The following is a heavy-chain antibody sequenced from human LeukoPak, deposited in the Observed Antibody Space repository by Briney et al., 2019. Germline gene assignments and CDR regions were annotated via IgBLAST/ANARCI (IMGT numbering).Heavy chain of an antibody. CDR2: INPNSGGT. Sequence: ASAKVSCKAPGYTFTGYYMHWVRQAPGQGLEWMGRINPNSGGTNHAQKFQGRVTMTRDTSISTAYMELSRLRSDDTAVYYCARDRVRIVATIWNWFDPWGQGTLVTVSS. CDR3: ARDRVRIVATIWNWFDP. V-gene: IGHV1-2*06. CDR1: GYTFTGYY. J-gene: IGHJ5*02. D-gene: IGHD5-12*01.